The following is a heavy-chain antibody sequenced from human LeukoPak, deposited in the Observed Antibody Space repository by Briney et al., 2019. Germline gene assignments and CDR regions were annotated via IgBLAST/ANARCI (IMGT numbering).Heavy chain of an antibody. CDR2: IYYSGST. CDR3: ARDLSGGSHYDYYYGMDV. D-gene: IGHD2-15*01. Sequence: SETLSLTCTVSGGSISSYYWSWIRQPPGRGLEWMGDIYYSGSTNYNPSLKSRVTISVDTSKNQFSLKLSSVTAADTAVYYCARDLSGGSHYDYYYGMDVWGQGTTVTVSS. V-gene: IGHV4-59*01. CDR1: GGSISSYY. J-gene: IGHJ6*02.